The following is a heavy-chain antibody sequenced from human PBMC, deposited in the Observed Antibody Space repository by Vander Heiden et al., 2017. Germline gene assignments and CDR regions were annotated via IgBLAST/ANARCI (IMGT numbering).Heavy chain of an antibody. Sequence: EVQLVQSGAAVRKPGESLRISCKGSGYSLTSYWISWVRPVHGKGLVGMVRIDPSDSYNDDRPSFQGHVTISADKSISTAYLQWSSLKASDTAMYYCARQEGVGPAAHPAGVWGQGTLVTVSS. CDR3: ARQEGVGPAAHPAGV. V-gene: IGHV5-10-1*03. CDR1: GYSLTSYW. CDR2: IDPSDSYN. D-gene: IGHD2-2*01. J-gene: IGHJ4*02.